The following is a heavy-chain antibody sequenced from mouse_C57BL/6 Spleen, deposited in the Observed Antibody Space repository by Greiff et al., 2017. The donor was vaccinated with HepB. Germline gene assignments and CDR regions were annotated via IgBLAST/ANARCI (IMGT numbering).Heavy chain of an antibody. CDR3: ARRDGYDGYYNDYFDY. CDR1: GYAFSSYW. V-gene: IGHV1-80*01. CDR2: IYPGDGDT. J-gene: IGHJ2*01. Sequence: QVQLQQSGAELVKPGASVKISCKASGYAFSSYWMNWVKQRPGKGLEWIGQIYPGDGDTNYNGKFKGKATLTADKSSSTAYMQLSSLTSEDSAVYFCARRDGYDGYYNDYFDYWGQGTTLTVSS. D-gene: IGHD2-3*01.